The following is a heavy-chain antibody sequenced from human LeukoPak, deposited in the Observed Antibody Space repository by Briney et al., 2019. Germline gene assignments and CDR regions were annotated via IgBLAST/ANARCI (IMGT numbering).Heavy chain of an antibody. CDR1: GGSISSGSYY. J-gene: IGHJ4*02. V-gene: IGHV4-61*02. D-gene: IGHD6-13*01. Sequence: PSENLSLTCTVSGGSISSGSYYWSWIRQPAGKGLEWIGRIYTSGSTNYNPSLKSRVTISVDTSKNQFSLKLSSVTAADTAVYYCARDRPTYSSSWYPRDGSSFYFDYWGQGTLVTVSS. CDR2: IYTSGST. CDR3: ARDRPTYSSSWYPRDGSSFYFDY.